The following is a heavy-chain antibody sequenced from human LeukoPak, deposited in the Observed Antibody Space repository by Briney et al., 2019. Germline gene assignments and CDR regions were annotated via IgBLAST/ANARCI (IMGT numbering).Heavy chain of an antibody. CDR3: ARAPVTPTVTTPMDYYYYMDV. J-gene: IGHJ6*03. Sequence: PGGSLRLSCAASGFTFDDYSMSWVRQAPGKGLEWVSGINWNGGSTGYADSVKGRFTISRDNAKNSLYLQMNSLRAEDTALYYCARAPVTPTVTTPMDYYYYMDVWGKGTTVTVSS. V-gene: IGHV3-20*04. CDR2: INWNGGST. CDR1: GFTFDDYS. D-gene: IGHD4-17*01.